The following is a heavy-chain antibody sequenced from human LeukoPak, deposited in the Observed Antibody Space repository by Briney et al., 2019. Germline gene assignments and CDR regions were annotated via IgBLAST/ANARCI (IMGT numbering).Heavy chain of an antibody. V-gene: IGHV3-15*01. CDR2: IKGKADGETI. J-gene: IGHJ4*02. D-gene: IGHD2-15*01. Sequence: GGSLRLSCVASGFSFSDAWMSWVRQAPGKGLEWVGRIKGKADGETIDYAAPVKGRFTISRDDSKNTLYLQLNSLKTEDTAVYYCWRGGGSGYWGQGTLVTVSS. CDR1: GFSFSDAW. CDR3: WRGGGSGY.